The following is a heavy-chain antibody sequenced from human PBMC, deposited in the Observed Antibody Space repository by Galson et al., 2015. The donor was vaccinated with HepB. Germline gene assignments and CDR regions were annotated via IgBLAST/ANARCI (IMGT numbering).Heavy chain of an antibody. CDR1: EFTFSSSW. J-gene: IGHJ3*02. Sequence: SLRLSCAASEFTFSSSWMTWVRQAPGKGLEWVANIKEDGSEKNYVDSVRGRFTISRDNAKNSLYLQMNSLRAEDTAVYYCARDGNYYDSSDYHYDAFDIWGQGTMVTVSS. V-gene: IGHV3-7*01. CDR3: ARDGNYYDSSDYHYDAFDI. CDR2: IKEDGSEK. D-gene: IGHD3-22*01.